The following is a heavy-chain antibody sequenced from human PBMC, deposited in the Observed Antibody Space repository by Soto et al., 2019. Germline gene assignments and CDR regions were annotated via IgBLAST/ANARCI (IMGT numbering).Heavy chain of an antibody. D-gene: IGHD4-4*01. CDR1: GCTFSSYS. CDR3: ATKTTVTTKYGMDV. CDR2: ISSSSSTI. J-gene: IGHJ6*02. V-gene: IGHV3-48*02. Sequence: LRLSCAASGCTFSSYSMNWVSQAPGKGLEWVSYISSSSSTIYYADSVKGRFTISRDNAKNSLYLQMNSLRDEDTAVYYCATKTTVTTKYGMDVWGQGTTVTVSS.